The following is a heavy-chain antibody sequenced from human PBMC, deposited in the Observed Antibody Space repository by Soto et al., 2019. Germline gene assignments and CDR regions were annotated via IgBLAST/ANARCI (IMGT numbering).Heavy chain of an antibody. Sequence: EVQLVQSGAEVKKPGESLKISCKGSGYSFTSYWIGWVRQMPGKGLEWMGIIYPGDSDTRYSPSFQGQVTISADKSISTAYLQWSSLKASDTAMYYCARHWVEKMSLTTDIVATTRGYYYGMDVWGQGTTVTVSS. CDR2: IYPGDSDT. V-gene: IGHV5-51*01. CDR1: GYSFTSYW. J-gene: IGHJ6*02. D-gene: IGHD5-12*01. CDR3: ARHWVEKMSLTTDIVATTRGYYYGMDV.